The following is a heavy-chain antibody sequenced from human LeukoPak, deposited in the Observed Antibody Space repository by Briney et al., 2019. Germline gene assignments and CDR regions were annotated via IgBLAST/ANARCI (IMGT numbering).Heavy chain of an antibody. CDR2: ISDSGSST. CDR1: GFTFSSYA. V-gene: IGHV3-23*01. J-gene: IGHJ4*02. Sequence: PGGSLRLSCAASGFTFSSYAMSWVRQAPGKGLEWVSTISDSGSSTYYADSVKGRFTLSRDNSKNTLFVQMNSLGAEDTAVYYCAKSHSVVSRGYFDYWGQGTLVTVSS. D-gene: IGHD2-2*01. CDR3: AKSHSVVSRGYFDY.